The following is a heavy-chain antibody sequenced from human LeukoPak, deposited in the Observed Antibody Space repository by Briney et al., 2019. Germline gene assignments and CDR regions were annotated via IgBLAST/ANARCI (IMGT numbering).Heavy chain of an antibody. CDR1: GGSISSGDYY. Sequence: ETSETLSLTCTVSGGSISSGDYYWSWIRQHPGEGLEWIGHIYYSGSTSYNPSLKSRVTISVDTSKNQFSLKLSSVTAADTAVYYCARVKTLYSSGWLGGYFDYWGQGTLVTVSS. V-gene: IGHV4-30-4*01. CDR3: ARVKTLYSSGWLGGYFDY. CDR2: IYYSGST. D-gene: IGHD6-19*01. J-gene: IGHJ4*02.